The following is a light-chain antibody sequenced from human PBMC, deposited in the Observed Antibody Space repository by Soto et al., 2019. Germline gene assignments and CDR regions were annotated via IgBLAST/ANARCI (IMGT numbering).Light chain of an antibody. V-gene: IGKV3-15*01. J-gene: IGKJ1*01. Sequence: EIEITQSPATLSLAPGERVALSCRASESVSTNLAWYQQKPGQAPRILIYGASTRVTGIPTRFGGSGSGTEFTLTISSLQSEDFAVYHCQQYYNWWTFGQGTKVDIK. CDR3: QQYYNWWT. CDR2: GAS. CDR1: ESVSTN.